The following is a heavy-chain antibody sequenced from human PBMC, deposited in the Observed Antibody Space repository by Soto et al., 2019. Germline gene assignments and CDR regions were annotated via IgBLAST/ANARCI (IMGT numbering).Heavy chain of an antibody. J-gene: IGHJ4*02. CDR1: GYTFSTYT. Sequence: HVQLVQSGAEVKKPGASLKVSCRSSGYTFSTYTIHWVRQAPGQGLEWMGWINPDNGNTQYSQKFQGRVTISRDTSASTAYMELSSLRSEDTAVYYCARRYSSGWTRFDYWGQGTLVNVSS. V-gene: IGHV1-3*01. CDR3: ARRYSSGWTRFDY. D-gene: IGHD6-19*01. CDR2: INPDNGNT.